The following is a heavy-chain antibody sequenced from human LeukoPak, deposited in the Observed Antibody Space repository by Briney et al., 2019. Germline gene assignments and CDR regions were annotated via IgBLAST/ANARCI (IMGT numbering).Heavy chain of an antibody. D-gene: IGHD3-22*01. CDR2: IYYTGST. Sequence: SETLSLTRTHPAGSIRPYFWRWIRQPPGKGLEWIGYIYYTGSTNYNPSLRSRVTISVDTSKNQFSLKLSYVTAADTAVYYCSRDGYSGLDYGGQGTLVTVSS. J-gene: IGHJ4*02. CDR1: AGSIRPYF. V-gene: IGHV4-59*12. CDR3: SRDGYSGLDY.